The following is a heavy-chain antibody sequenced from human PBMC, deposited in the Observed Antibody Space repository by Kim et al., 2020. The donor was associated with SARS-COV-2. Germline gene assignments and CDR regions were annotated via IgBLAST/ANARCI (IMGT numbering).Heavy chain of an antibody. Sequence: SETLSLTCAVYGGSFSGYYWSWIRQPPGKGLEWIGEINHSGSTNYNPSLKSRVTISVDTSKNQFSLKLSSVTAADTAVYYCVRGACLAVAGSCNDYYYYGMDVWGQGTTVTVSS. V-gene: IGHV4-34*01. J-gene: IGHJ6*02. CDR2: INHSGST. CDR3: VRGACLAVAGSCNDYYYYGMDV. D-gene: IGHD6-19*01. CDR1: GGSFSGYY.